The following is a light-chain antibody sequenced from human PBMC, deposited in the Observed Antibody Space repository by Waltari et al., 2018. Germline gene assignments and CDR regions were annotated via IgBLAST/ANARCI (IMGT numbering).Light chain of an antibody. J-gene: IGLJ3*02. CDR1: RGHRSNI. CDR3: QTGGHGTWV. CDR2: VNSDGSH. V-gene: IGLV4-69*01. Sequence: QLVLTQSPSASASLGASARLTCTLDRGHRSNIIAWHQQQPEKGPRYLMKVNSDGSHSKGDEIPDRLSGSGSGAERYLTISSVQSEDEADYYCQTGGHGTWVFGGGTKLTVL.